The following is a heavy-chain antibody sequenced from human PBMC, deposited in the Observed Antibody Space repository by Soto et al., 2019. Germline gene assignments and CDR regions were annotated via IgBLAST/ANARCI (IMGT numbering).Heavy chain of an antibody. CDR2: IHPGDSDT. V-gene: IGHV5-51*01. Sequence: GESLKISCKGFGYSFTSYWIGWVRQMPGKGLEWVGIIHPGDSDTRYSPSFQGQVTISVDKSISTAYLQWNSLKASDTAMYYCARSPYNSFDSWGQGTLVTVSS. CDR1: GYSFTSYW. CDR3: ARSPYNSFDS. J-gene: IGHJ5*01.